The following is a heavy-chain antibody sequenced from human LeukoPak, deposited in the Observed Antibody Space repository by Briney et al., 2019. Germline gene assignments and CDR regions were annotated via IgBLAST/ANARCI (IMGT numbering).Heavy chain of an antibody. CDR3: AKESKETTRYYFYS. Sequence: PGGSLRLSCVDSGFTFRSYGMHWVRPAPGKGLEWVAVISYDGSNKYYVDSVKGRFTISRDSSKNTLYQQMNSLRAEDTAVYYCAKESKETTRYYFYSWGQGTLVTVSS. D-gene: IGHD4-11*01. CDR2: ISYDGSNK. V-gene: IGHV3-30*18. CDR1: GFTFRSYG. J-gene: IGHJ4*02.